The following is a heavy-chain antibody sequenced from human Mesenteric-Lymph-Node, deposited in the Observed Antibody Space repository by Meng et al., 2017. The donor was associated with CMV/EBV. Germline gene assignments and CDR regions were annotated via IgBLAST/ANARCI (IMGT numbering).Heavy chain of an antibody. V-gene: IGHV2-5*02. CDR1: FSLRTIGVV. CDR2: IFWDDDK. CDR3: AHRRKGRGFGEGLFDY. D-gene: IGHD3-10*01. Sequence: FSLRTIGVVVGWIRQPPGKALEWLALIFWDDDKRYSPFLKSRLTITKDTSKNQVVLTMTNMDPVDTATYYCAHRRKGRGFGEGLFDYWGQGTLVTVSS. J-gene: IGHJ4*02.